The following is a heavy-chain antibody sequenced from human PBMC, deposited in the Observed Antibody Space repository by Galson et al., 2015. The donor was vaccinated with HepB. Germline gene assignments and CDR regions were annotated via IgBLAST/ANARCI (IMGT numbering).Heavy chain of an antibody. J-gene: IGHJ3*02. Sequence: KVSCKGSGYSFSNYWIGWVRQMPGKGLEWMGVIYPGDYDTRYSPSFQGQVTISVDESINTAYLQWSSLKASDTAIYYCARPGSSGWDDAFEIRGQGTMVIVSS. CDR1: GYSFSNYW. D-gene: IGHD6-19*01. CDR3: ARPGSSGWDDAFEI. V-gene: IGHV5-51*01. CDR2: IYPGDYDT.